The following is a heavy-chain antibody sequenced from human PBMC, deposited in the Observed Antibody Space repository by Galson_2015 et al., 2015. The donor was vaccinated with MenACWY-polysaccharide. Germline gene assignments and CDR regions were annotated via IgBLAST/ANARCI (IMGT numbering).Heavy chain of an antibody. V-gene: IGHV1-2*02. CDR1: GYTFTGNF. D-gene: IGHD2-2*01. CDR2: INPNSGAT. J-gene: IGHJ4*02. Sequence: SVKVSCKASGYTFTGNFIHWVRQAPGQGLEWMGWINPNSGATSYAQKFQGRVTMTRDTSINTAYMELNRLRSDDTAMYYCTRVHTYCTSSSCHDYWGQGTLVTVSS. CDR3: TRVHTYCTSSSCHDY.